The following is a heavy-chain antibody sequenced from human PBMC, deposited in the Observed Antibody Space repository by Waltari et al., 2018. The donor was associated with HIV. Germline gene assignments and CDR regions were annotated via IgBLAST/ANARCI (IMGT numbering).Heavy chain of an antibody. CDR2: IKQEGNEK. CDR3: ARDRKRAGGTYEFDY. V-gene: IGHV3-7*01. CDR1: GFTFSMYS. J-gene: IGHJ4*02. D-gene: IGHD1-26*01. Sequence: EVKLVESGGGLVQPGGSLRLSCAASGFTFSMYSMSWVRQAQGKGLEWVANIKQEGNEKFYVDSVKGRFTISRDNAKNSLYLQMNSLRDDDTAVYYCARDRKRAGGTYEFDYWGQGTLVTVSS.